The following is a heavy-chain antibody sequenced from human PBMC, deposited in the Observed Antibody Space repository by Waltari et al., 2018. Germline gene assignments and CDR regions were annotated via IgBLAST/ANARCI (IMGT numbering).Heavy chain of an antibody. CDR1: GGSISSYY. D-gene: IGHD5-12*01. CDR2: IYTSGST. CDR3: AREFEATMGSYYYYMDV. J-gene: IGHJ6*03. Sequence: QVQLQESGPGLVKPSETLSLTCTVSGGSISSYYWSWIRQPAGKGLEWIGRIYTSGSTNYHPSLKSRVTMSVDTSKNQFSLKLSSVTAADTAVYYCAREFEATMGSYYYYMDVWGKGTTVTVSS. V-gene: IGHV4-4*07.